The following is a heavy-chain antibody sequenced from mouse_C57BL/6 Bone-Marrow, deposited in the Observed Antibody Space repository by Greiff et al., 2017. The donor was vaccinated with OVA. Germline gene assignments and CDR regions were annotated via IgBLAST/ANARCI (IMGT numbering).Heavy chain of an antibody. D-gene: IGHD2-1*01. Sequence: VQLQQSGPELVKPGASVKIPCKASGYTFTDYNMDWVKQSHGKSLEWIGDINPNNGGTIYNQKFKGKATLIVDKSSSTAYMELRSLTSEYTAVYYCARVGVYYGNYVDFDYWGQGTTLTVSS. CDR1: GYTFTDYN. CDR2: INPNNGGT. V-gene: IGHV1-18*01. CDR3: ARVGVYYGNYVDFDY. J-gene: IGHJ2*01.